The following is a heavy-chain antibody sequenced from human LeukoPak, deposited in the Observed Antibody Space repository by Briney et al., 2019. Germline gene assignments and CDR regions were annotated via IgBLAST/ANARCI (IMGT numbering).Heavy chain of an antibody. V-gene: IGHV1-2*06. D-gene: IGHD3-22*01. CDR2: INPNSGGV. J-gene: IGHJ4*02. CDR3: ARGAGFPDITMIVD. CDR1: GYTFTGYY. Sequence: ASVKVSCKASGYTFTGYYIHWVRQAPGQGLEWMGRINPNSGGVDYAQKFRGRVTMTRDTSISTASMDLSRLTFDDTAVYYCARGAGFPDITMIVDWGQGTLVTVSS.